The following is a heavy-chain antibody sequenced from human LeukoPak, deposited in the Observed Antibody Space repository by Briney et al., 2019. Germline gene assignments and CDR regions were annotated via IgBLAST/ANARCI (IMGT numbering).Heavy chain of an antibody. CDR3: VAYYDILTGYKY. J-gene: IGHJ4*02. D-gene: IGHD3-9*01. CDR2: IYSGGST. Sequence: PGGSLRLSCVVSRFTFSNYWMSWVRQVPGKGLEWVSVIYSGGSTYYADSVKGRFTISRDNSKNTLHLQMNSLRAEDTAVYYCVAYYDILTGYKYWGQGTLVTVSS. V-gene: IGHV3-66*01. CDR1: RFTFSNYW.